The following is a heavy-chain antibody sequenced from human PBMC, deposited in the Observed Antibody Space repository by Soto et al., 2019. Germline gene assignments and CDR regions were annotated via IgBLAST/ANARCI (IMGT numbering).Heavy chain of an antibody. CDR2: INPSGGRT. CDR3: ARAGENYGSGTFSPPLRCHFKS. CDR1: GYIFTTHY. D-gene: IGHD3-10*01. J-gene: IGHJ4*02. V-gene: IGHV1-46*01. Sequence: QVQLVQSGTEVKKPGASVKVSCKASGYIFTTHYMHWVRQAPGQGLEWMGIINPSGGRTSSAVKFLGRVTVTSDTSTNTVYMELTSLKSEDTAVYYCARAGENYGSGTFSPPLRCHFKSWGQGTLVTVSS.